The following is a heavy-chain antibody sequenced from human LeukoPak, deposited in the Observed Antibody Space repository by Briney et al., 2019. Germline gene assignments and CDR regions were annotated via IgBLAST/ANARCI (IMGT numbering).Heavy chain of an antibody. CDR1: GYTFTDYY. J-gene: IGHJ5*02. V-gene: IGHV1-2*02. Sequence: ASVKVSCKASGYTFTDYYIVWVRQAPGQGLEWMGWTNPNSGGTKYAQKFQGRVTMTRDTSISTAYMELSRLRSDDTAVYYCARDGRLDANWFDPWGQGTLVTVSS. CDR2: TNPNSGGT. CDR3: ARDGRLDANWFDP.